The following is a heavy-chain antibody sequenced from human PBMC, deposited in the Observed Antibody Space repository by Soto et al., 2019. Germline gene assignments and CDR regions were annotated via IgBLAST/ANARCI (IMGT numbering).Heavy chain of an antibody. J-gene: IGHJ5*02. Sequence: PXASRWLPCTVCGYCISSGAYWGWIRQTPGKGLEWIGSISHSGTSFYNPSLRSRVTISMDASNNPFSLKLNSLTATDTAVYYSERASGGHSGWGHWPDPWGQGTPVTVS. CDR1: GYCISSGAY. D-gene: IGHD2-21*02. CDR2: ISHSGTS. CDR3: ERASGGHSGWGHWPDP. V-gene: IGHV4-38-2*02.